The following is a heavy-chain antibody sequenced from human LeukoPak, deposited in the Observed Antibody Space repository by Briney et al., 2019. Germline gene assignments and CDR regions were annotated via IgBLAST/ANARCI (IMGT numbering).Heavy chain of an antibody. V-gene: IGHV4-59*01. J-gene: IGHJ5*02. Sequence: SGTLSLTCTVSGGSISSYYWSWVRQPPGKGLEYIGYIYYSGSTNYNPSLKSRVTISVDTSKNQFSLKLSSVTAADTAVYYCARVPGHPYWFDPWGQGTLVTVSS. D-gene: IGHD1-14*01. CDR2: IYYSGST. CDR3: ARVPGHPYWFDP. CDR1: GGSISSYY.